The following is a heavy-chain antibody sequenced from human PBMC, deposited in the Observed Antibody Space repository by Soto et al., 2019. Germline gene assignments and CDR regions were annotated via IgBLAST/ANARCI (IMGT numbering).Heavy chain of an antibody. V-gene: IGHV4-39*01. CDR3: TRHHPHHYDSSGYFDY. J-gene: IGHJ4*02. CDR2: IFYSGRS. Sequence: PSETLSLTCTVSDGSISTSSYYWGWIRQSPGKVLDWFGTIFYSGRSYYHPSLESRVTLSVDTSKNQFSLHLTSVTAADTALFYCTRHHPHHYDSSGYFDYWGQGTLVTVSS. D-gene: IGHD3-22*01. CDR1: DGSISTSSYY.